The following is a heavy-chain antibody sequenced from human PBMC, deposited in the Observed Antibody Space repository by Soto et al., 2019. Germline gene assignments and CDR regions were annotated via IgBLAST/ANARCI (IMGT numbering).Heavy chain of an antibody. Sequence: PSETLSLTCTVSGGSISSGDYYWSWIRQPPGKGLEWIGYIYYSGSTYYNPSLKSRVTISVDTSKNQFSLKLSSVTAADTAVYYCARVLRSVTIFGVVISAFDIWGQGTMVTVSS. CDR1: GGSISSGDYY. CDR3: ARVLRSVTIFGVVISAFDI. D-gene: IGHD3-3*01. CDR2: IYYSGST. J-gene: IGHJ3*02. V-gene: IGHV4-30-4*01.